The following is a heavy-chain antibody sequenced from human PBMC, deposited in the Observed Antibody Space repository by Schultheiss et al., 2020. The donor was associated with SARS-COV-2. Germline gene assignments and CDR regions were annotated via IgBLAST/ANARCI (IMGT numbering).Heavy chain of an antibody. V-gene: IGHV3-23*01. CDR1: GFTFSSYW. Sequence: GGSLRLSCAASGFTFSSYWMSWVRQAPGKGLEWVSVVGGSGGRTYYADSVKGRFTISRDNSKNTLYLQMNSLRAEDTAVYYCARATHGDSSGYYRGGDYYYGMDVWGQGTTVTVSS. CDR2: VGGSGGRT. J-gene: IGHJ6*02. D-gene: IGHD3-22*01. CDR3: ARATHGDSSGYYRGGDYYYGMDV.